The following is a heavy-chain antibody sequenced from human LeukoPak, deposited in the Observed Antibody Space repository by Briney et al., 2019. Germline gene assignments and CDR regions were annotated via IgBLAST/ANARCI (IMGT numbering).Heavy chain of an antibody. CDR1: VDSMRSYY. V-gene: IGHV4-59*01. Sequence: PSETLSLTCTVSVDSMRSYYWSWIRQSPGKGLEWIGYIFYSGTATYNPSLQSRVTFAIDTSKNQFSLRLTSVTAADTAVYYCASCIDLGIVGATSLFEYWGQGTPVAVPS. D-gene: IGHD1-26*01. CDR3: ASCIDLGIVGATSLFEY. J-gene: IGHJ4*02. CDR2: IFYSGTA.